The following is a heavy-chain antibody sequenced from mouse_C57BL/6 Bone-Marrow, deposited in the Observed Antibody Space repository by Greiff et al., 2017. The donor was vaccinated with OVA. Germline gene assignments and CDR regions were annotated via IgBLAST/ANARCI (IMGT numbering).Heavy chain of an antibody. J-gene: IGHJ4*01. CDR1: GYTFTDYA. CDR2: ISTYYGDA. V-gene: IGHV1-67*01. CDR3: ARWWLLRVSPIYAMDF. D-gene: IGHD2-3*01. Sequence: QVQLKQSGPELVRPGVSVKISCKGSGYTFTDYAMHWVKQSHAKSLEWIGVISTYYGDASYNQKFKDKATMTVDKSSSTAYMELARLTSEDAAVYYCARWWLLRVSPIYAMDFWGQGTSVTVSS.